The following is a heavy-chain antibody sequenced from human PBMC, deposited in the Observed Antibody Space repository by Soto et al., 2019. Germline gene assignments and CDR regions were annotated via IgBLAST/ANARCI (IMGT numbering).Heavy chain of an antibody. CDR2: VYSSGST. J-gene: IGHJ5*02. CDR3: ARRAVVAVTGSLDNWLDP. CDR1: GDSITSYN. V-gene: IGHV4-59*01. D-gene: IGHD2-21*01. Sequence: SETLSLTCTVSGDSITSYNWNWLRQPPGKALEWIGYVYSSGSTNYNPSLKRRVTISVDTSRNQFSLKVNSVTAADTAMYYCARRAVVAVTGSLDNWLDPWGQGILVTVSS.